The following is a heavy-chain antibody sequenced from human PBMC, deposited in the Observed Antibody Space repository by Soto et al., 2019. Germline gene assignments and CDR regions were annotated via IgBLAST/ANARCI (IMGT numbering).Heavy chain of an antibody. J-gene: IGHJ3*02. D-gene: IGHD6-13*01. V-gene: IGHV1-3*02. CDR1: GYTFNNYV. CDR2: SNAGNANT. CDR3: ARGSSSSDAFDI. Sequence: ASVKVSCKASGYTFNNYVIHWVRQAPGQRLEWMGWSNAGNANTKYSQDFQGRVTITRDTSASTAYMELSSLRSEDMAVYYYARGSSSSDAFDIWGQGTMVTVSS.